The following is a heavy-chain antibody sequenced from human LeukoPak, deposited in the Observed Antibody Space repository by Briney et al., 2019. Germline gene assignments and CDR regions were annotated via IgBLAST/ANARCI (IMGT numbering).Heavy chain of an antibody. CDR3: ARELTLGKPDYFDH. D-gene: IGHD7-27*01. J-gene: IGHJ4*02. CDR2: TSLDGSTK. CDR1: GFSFTNYD. Sequence: GGSLRLSCVASGFSFTNYDIHWVRQAPGRGLEWVAVTSLDGSTKLYTDTVRGRFIISRDNSKNTLYLQMDSLRAEDTAVYYCARELTLGKPDYFDHWGQGTLVTVSS. V-gene: IGHV3-30-3*01.